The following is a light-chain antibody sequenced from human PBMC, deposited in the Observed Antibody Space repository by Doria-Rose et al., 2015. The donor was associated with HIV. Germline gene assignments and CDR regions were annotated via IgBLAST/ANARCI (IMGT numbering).Light chain of an antibody. CDR1: QRVKSSY. V-gene: IGKV3-20*01. CDR3: QQYGTSRVS. CDR2: DAS. J-gene: IGKJ5*01. Sequence: TQSPGTLSLSPGERATLSCRASQRVKSSYLAWYQQKPGQAPRLLIYDASTRATGIPDRFSGSGSGTDFTLTISRLEPEDVAVYYCQQYGTSRVSFGQGTRLEIK.